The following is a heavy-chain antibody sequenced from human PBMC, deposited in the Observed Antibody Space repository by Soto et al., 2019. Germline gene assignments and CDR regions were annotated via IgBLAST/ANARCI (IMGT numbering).Heavy chain of an antibody. CDR3: ARGRYGDS. J-gene: IGHJ4*02. CDR2: ISAHNGNT. V-gene: IGHV1-18*01. D-gene: IGHD1-1*01. CDR1: GYTFTSYG. Sequence: QVHLVQSGAEVKKPGASVKVSCKASGYTFTSYGITWVRQAPGQGLEWMGWISAHNGNTDYAQKLQGRVIVTRDTSTRAAYMELRSLISDDTAGYYCARGRYGDSWGQGALVTVSS.